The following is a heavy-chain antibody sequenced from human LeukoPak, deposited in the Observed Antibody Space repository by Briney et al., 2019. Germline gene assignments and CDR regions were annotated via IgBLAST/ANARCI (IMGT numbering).Heavy chain of an antibody. D-gene: IGHD2-15*01. CDR3: ARGVRYCSGGSCLGY. CDR1: GYTFTSYA. J-gene: IGHJ4*02. Sequence: GASVKVSCKASGYTFTSYAMHWVRRAPGQRLEWMGWINAGNGNTKYSQEFQGRVTITRDTSASTAYMELSSLRSEDMAVYYCARGVRYCSGGSCLGYWGQGTLVTVSS. CDR2: INAGNGNT. V-gene: IGHV1-3*03.